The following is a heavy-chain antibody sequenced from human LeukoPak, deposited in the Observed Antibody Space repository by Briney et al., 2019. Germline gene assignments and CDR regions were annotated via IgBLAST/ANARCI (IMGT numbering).Heavy chain of an antibody. V-gene: IGHV3-21*04. CDR2: ISSDATNI. Sequence: GGSLRLSCAASGFTFNIFGMNWVRQAPGKGLEWVSSISSDATNIYYADSVKGRFTISRDNSKNTLYLQMNSLRAEDTAVYYCATAYYYDSRGYDPLDYWGQGTLVTVSS. CDR3: ATAYYYDSRGYDPLDY. CDR1: GFTFNIFG. J-gene: IGHJ4*02. D-gene: IGHD3-22*01.